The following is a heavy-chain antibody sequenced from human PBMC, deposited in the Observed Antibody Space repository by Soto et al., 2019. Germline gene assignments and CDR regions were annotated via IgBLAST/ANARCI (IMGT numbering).Heavy chain of an antibody. CDR2: INAGNGNT. J-gene: IGHJ5*02. D-gene: IGHD3-22*01. V-gene: IGHV1-3*01. Sequence: ASVKVSCKASGYTFTSYAMHWVGQAPGQRLEWMGWINAGNGNTKYSQKFQGRVTITRDTSASTAYMELSSLRSEDTAVYYCARVTRYHYDSSGKNLSWFDPWGQGTLVTVSS. CDR1: GYTFTSYA. CDR3: ARVTRYHYDSSGKNLSWFDP.